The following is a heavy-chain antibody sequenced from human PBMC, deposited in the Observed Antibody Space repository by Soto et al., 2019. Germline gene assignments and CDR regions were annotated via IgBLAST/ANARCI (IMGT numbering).Heavy chain of an antibody. J-gene: IGHJ6*02. CDR3: ARAGYSGYERDYYYGVDD. CDR1: GGSISSSGSY. Sequence: PSETLSLTCTVSGGSISSSGSYWGWIRQPPGKGLEWIGNIYQSGSTYYSPSLKSRVSISVDRSKNQFSLKLNSVTAADTAVYYCARAGYSGYERDYYYGVDDWGQGTTFTVPS. V-gene: IGHV4-39*01. CDR2: IYQSGST. D-gene: IGHD5-12*01.